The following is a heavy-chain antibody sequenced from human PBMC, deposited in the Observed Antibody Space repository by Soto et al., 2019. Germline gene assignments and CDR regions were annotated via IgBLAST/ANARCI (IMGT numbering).Heavy chain of an antibody. Sequence: SGGALRLSCAASGFTFSSYAMSWVRQAPGKGLEWVSAISGNGGSTYYADSVKGRFTISRDNSKNTLYLQMNSLRAEDTAVYYCARDHYDFWSGYYTDYYYGMDVWGQGTTVTVSS. CDR1: GFTFSSYA. CDR3: ARDHYDFWSGYYTDYYYGMDV. V-gene: IGHV3-23*01. D-gene: IGHD3-3*01. CDR2: ISGNGGST. J-gene: IGHJ6*02.